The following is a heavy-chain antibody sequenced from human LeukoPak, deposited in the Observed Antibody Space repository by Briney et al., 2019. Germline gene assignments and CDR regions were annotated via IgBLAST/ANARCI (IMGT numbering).Heavy chain of an antibody. CDR3: ARLSRIAAAGTSAFDI. CDR1: GGTFSSYA. CDR2: IIPIFSTA. V-gene: IGHV1-69*13. Sequence: ASVKVSCKASGGTFSSYAISWERQAPGQGLEWMGGIIPIFSTANYAQKFQGRVTITADESTSTAYMELSSLRSEDTAVYYCARLSRIAAAGTSAFDIWGQGTMVTVSS. D-gene: IGHD6-13*01. J-gene: IGHJ3*02.